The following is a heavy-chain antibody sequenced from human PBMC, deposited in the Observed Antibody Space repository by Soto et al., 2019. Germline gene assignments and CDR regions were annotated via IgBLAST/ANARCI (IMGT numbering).Heavy chain of an antibody. J-gene: IGHJ4*02. V-gene: IGHV3-66*01. CDR1: GFTVSSNY. D-gene: IGHD4-4*01. CDR3: ARGWPLPVDY. CDR2: IYSGGST. Sequence: EVQLVESVGGLVQPGGSLIVACAASGFTVSSNYMIWVRQAPGKGLEWVSVIYSGGSTYYADSVKGRFTISRDNSKNTLYVQMNSLRAEDTAVYYCARGWPLPVDYWGQGTLVTVSS.